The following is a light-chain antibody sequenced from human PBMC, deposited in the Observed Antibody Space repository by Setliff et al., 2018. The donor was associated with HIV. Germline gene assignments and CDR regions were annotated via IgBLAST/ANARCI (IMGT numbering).Light chain of an antibody. Sequence: QPASVSGSPGQSITISCTGTSSDVGGYSHVSWYQQHPGKAPKLIIYEVRNRPSGVSNRFSGSKSGNTASLTISGLQAEDEADYYCSSYAITNTXPFGTGTKGTVL. V-gene: IGLV2-14*01. J-gene: IGLJ1*01. CDR3: SSYAITNTXP. CDR1: SSDVGGYSH. CDR2: EVR.